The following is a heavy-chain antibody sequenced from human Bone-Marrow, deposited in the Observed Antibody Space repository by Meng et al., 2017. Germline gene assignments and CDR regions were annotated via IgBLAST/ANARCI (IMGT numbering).Heavy chain of an antibody. D-gene: IGHD5-12*01. CDR2: INHIGF. CDR3: ARDIGGYGACDY. Sequence: QVQLQQWGAGLLKPSETLSLNSSVYGGSFSGYSWTWLRQTPGKGLERIEEINHIGFKYNPSLKSRVTISVDTSKNQFSLKLSSVTAADTAVYCCARDIGGYGACDYWGQGTLVTVSS. J-gene: IGHJ4*02. V-gene: IGHV4-34*01. CDR1: GGSFSGYS.